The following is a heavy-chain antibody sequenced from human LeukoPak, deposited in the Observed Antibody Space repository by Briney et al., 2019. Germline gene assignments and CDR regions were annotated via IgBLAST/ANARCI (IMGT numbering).Heavy chain of an antibody. Sequence: PGGSLRLSCAASGFTFSSYSMNWVRQAPGKGLQWVSSISSSSSYIYYADSVKGRFTISRDNAKNSLYLQMNSLRAEDTAVYYCALLPTYYDILIDWGQGTLVTVSS. D-gene: IGHD3-9*01. CDR1: GFTFSSYS. CDR3: ALLPTYYDILID. V-gene: IGHV3-21*01. CDR2: ISSSSSYI. J-gene: IGHJ4*02.